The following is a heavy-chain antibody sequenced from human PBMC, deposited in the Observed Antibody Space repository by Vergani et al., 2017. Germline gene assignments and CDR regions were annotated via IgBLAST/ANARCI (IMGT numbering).Heavy chain of an antibody. J-gene: IGHJ2*01. D-gene: IGHD1-26*01. CDR1: GGPLRCVDYY. V-gene: IGHV4-30-4*01. CDR2: IYYSGSP. CDR3: ARVITLVGATRDWYFDL. Sequence: VPLHESCPGLVTPSQTLSLTCTVSGGPLRCVDYYLSSLRHPPGKGLEWIGYIYYSGSPYYNPSLKSRVTISVDTSKNQFSLKLSSVTAADTAVYYCARVITLVGATRDWYFDLWGRGTLVTVSS.